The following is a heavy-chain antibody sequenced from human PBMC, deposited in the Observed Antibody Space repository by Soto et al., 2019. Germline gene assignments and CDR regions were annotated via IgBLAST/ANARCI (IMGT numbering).Heavy chain of an antibody. CDR1: GGSFSGYY. D-gene: IGHD3-3*01. CDR3: ARGRTYYDFWCGYYY. CDR2: INHSGST. V-gene: IGHV4-34*01. Sequence: PSETLSLTCAVYGGSFSGYYWSWIRQPPGKGLEWIGEINHSGSTNYNPSLKSRVTISVDTSKNQFSLKLSSVTAADTAVYYCARGRTYYDFWCGYYYWGQGTLVTVS. J-gene: IGHJ4*02.